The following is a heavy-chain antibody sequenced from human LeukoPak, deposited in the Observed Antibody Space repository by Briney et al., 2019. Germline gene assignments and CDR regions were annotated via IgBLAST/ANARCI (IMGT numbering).Heavy chain of an antibody. CDR2: GIPVFGTA. CDR1: GGTVSSYA. Sequence: GSSVKVSCKASGGTVSSYAISWVRQAPGKALEWMGGGIPVFGTAKYAQRSQGRVTITADKSTSTAYMELSSLRSEDTAVYYCARDSETGYSPYFDDWGQGTLVTVSS. D-gene: IGHD3-9*01. V-gene: IGHV1-69*06. CDR3: ARDSETGYSPYFDD. J-gene: IGHJ4*02.